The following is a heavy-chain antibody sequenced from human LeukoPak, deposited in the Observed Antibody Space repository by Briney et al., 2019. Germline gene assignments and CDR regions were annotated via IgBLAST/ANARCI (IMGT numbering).Heavy chain of an antibody. Sequence: GGSLRLSCAASGFTFSSYAMSWVRQVPGKGLEWVSAISGSGGSTYYADSVKGRFTISRDNSKNTLYLQMNSLRAEDTAVYYCAKSPYYDFWSGYYIDWGQGTLVTVSS. CDR1: GFTFSSYA. V-gene: IGHV3-23*01. D-gene: IGHD3-3*01. J-gene: IGHJ4*02. CDR2: ISGSGGST. CDR3: AKSPYYDFWSGYYID.